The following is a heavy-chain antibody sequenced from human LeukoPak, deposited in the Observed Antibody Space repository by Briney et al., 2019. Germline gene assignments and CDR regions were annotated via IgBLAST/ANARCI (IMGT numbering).Heavy chain of an antibody. D-gene: IGHD6-19*01. CDR1: GYTFTSYG. CDR3: ARIAVAAYYFDY. Sequence: GASVKVSCKASGYTFTSYGISWVRQAPGQGLEWMGWISAYNGNPKYAQKLQGRVTMTTDTSTSTAYMELRSLRSDTAVYYCARIAVAAYYFDYWGQGTLVTVSS. CDR2: ISAYNGNP. J-gene: IGHJ4*02. V-gene: IGHV1-18*04.